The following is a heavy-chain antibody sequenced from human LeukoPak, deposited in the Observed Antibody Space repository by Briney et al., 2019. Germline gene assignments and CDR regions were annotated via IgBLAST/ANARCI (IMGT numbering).Heavy chain of an antibody. CDR3: ARDSVGGWLFDY. CDR1: GGSISSSSYY. J-gene: IGHJ4*02. D-gene: IGHD6-19*01. V-gene: IGHV4-39*07. CDR2: IYYSGST. Sequence: PSETLSLTCTVSGGSISSSSYYWGWIRQPPGKGLEWIGSIYYSGSTYYNPSLKSRVTISVDTSKNQFSLKLSSVTAADTAVYYCARDSVGGWLFDYWGQGTLVTVSS.